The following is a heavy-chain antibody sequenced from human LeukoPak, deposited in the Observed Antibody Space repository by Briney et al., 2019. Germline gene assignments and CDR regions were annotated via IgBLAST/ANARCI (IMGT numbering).Heavy chain of an antibody. Sequence: SVKVFCKASGGTFSSYAISWVRQAPGQGLEWMGRIIPILGTANYAQKFQGRVTITTDESTSTAYMELSSLRSEDTAVYYCATEGGYSYGLWGQGTLVTVSS. D-gene: IGHD5-18*01. CDR3: ATEGGYSYGL. CDR1: GGTFSSYA. J-gene: IGHJ4*02. CDR2: IIPILGTA. V-gene: IGHV1-69*11.